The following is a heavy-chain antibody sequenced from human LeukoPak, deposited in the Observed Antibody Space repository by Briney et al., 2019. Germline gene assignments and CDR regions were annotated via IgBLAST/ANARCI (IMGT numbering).Heavy chain of an antibody. V-gene: IGHV4-39*07. CDR2: IYCSGST. CDR1: GGSISSSCYY. J-gene: IGHJ5*02. Sequence: SESLSLTCTVSGGSISSSCYYWGWIRQPPGKGLEWVGSIYCSGSTYDNPTLKCRVTISIATSKNQFSLKRRSVTAADTAACSCARVGGVVPAAGDWFYTCGQ. D-gene: IGHD2-2*01. CDR3: ARVGGVVPAAGDWFYT.